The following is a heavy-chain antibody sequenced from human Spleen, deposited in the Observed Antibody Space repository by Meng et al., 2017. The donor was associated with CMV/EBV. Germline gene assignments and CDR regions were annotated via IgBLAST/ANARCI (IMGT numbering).Heavy chain of an antibody. J-gene: IGHJ4*02. Sequence: VASGFTFTNYGMSWVRQAPGKGLEWVSSIDGSGGRTYYADSVEGRFTISRDNSKNTLYLEMNSLRAEDTAVYYCAKKRFSSGWTYFDYWGQGTLVTSPQ. CDR1: GFTFTNYG. CDR2: IDGSGGRT. D-gene: IGHD6-19*01. CDR3: AKKRFSSGWTYFDY. V-gene: IGHV3-23*01.